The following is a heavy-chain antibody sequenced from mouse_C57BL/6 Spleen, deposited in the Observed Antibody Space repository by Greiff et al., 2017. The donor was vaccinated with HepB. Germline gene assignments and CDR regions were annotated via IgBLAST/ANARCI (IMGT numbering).Heavy chain of an antibody. Sequence: EVQLQESGGGLVQPKGSLKLSCAASGFSFNTYAMNWVRQAPGKGLEWVARIRSKSNNYATYYADSVKYRFTISRDDSESMLYLQMNNLKTEDTAMYYCVSLYSALFAYWGQGTLVTVSA. D-gene: IGHD1-1*01. CDR2: IRSKSNNYAT. CDR1: GFSFNTYA. V-gene: IGHV10-1*01. J-gene: IGHJ3*01. CDR3: VSLYSALFAY.